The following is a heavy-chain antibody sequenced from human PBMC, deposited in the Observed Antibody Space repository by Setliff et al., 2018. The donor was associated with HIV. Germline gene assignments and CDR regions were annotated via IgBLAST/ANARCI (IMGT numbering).Heavy chain of an antibody. CDR3: ARRTLITGYDY. CDR2: IYYSGST. Sequence: PSETLSLTCTVSGGSMSTYYWAWIRQPPGKGLEWIGNIYYSGSTYYNPSLKTRVTISVDGSKNQFSLKLKSVTAADTAVYYCARRTLITGYDYWGQGTLVTVSS. J-gene: IGHJ4*02. V-gene: IGHV4-39*01. CDR1: GGSMSTYY. D-gene: IGHD3-16*01.